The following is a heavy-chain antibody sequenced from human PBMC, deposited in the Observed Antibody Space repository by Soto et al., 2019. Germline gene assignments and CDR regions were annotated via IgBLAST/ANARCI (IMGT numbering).Heavy chain of an antibody. D-gene: IGHD3-10*01. CDR3: ARRGFGGYYYYYYGMDV. CDR2: IYYSGST. V-gene: IGHV4-39*01. Sequence: ESLPLSWTDAGGSISSSSYAWGWIRQPRVKGLEWIGSIYYSGSTYYNPSLKSRVTISVDTSKNQFSLKLSSVTAADTAVYYCARRGFGGYYYYYYGMDVWGQGTTVTVSS. J-gene: IGHJ6*02. CDR1: GGSISSSSYA.